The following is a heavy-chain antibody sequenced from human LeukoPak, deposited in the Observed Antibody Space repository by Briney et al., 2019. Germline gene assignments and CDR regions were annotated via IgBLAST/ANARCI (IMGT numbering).Heavy chain of an antibody. J-gene: IGHJ4*02. CDR1: GDSISGYY. Sequence: SETLSLTCTVSGDSISGYYWSWIRQPPQKGLEWIAYIYYGGSTNYNPSLKSRVTLSVDTSKNQFSLKLSSVTAADTAVYYCARGLIAAREYYFDSWGQGTLVTVSS. CDR2: IYYGGST. V-gene: IGHV4-59*01. D-gene: IGHD6-6*01. CDR3: ARGLIAAREYYFDS.